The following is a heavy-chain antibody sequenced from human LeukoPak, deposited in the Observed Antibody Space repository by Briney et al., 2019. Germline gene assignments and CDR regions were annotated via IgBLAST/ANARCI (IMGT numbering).Heavy chain of an antibody. CDR1: GFPFSTYS. CDR2: ITSTSDTI. J-gene: IGHJ3*02. V-gene: IGHV3-48*01. CDR3: AREGAFDI. Sequence: GGSLRLSCVTSGFPFSTYSMNWVRQAPGKGLEWLSYITSTSDTIYYADSMKGRFTISRDNAKNSLYLQMNSLRAEDTAVYYCAREGAFDIWGQGTMVTVSS.